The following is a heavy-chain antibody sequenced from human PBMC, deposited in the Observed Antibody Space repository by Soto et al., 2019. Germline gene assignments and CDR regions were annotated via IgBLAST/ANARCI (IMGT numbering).Heavy chain of an antibody. J-gene: IGHJ5*02. V-gene: IGHV1-3*01. CDR3: ARERSTRVRGRSRFDP. Sequence: QVQLVQSGAEVKKPGASVKVSCKASGYTFTSYAMHWVRQAPGQRLEWMGWINAGNGNTKYSQKFRGRVTITRDTSASRAYRELSSLKSEDTAVYYCARERSTRVRGRSRFDPWGQGTLVTVSS. CDR2: INAGNGNT. CDR1: GYTFTSYA. D-gene: IGHD3-10*01.